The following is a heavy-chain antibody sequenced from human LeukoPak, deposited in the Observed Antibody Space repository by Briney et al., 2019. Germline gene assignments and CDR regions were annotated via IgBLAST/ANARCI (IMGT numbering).Heavy chain of an antibody. CDR3: ARDGYYDSSGYSYFDY. Sequence: WETLSLTCTVSGVSISSFHWSWIRQPTGKGLEWIGRVHTSGTSNYNPSLESRVTMSGDTSKNQFSLSLSSVTAADTAVYYCARDGYYDSSGYSYFDYWGQGTLVTVSA. V-gene: IGHV4-4*07. CDR2: VHTSGTS. J-gene: IGHJ4*02. D-gene: IGHD3-22*01. CDR1: GVSISSFH.